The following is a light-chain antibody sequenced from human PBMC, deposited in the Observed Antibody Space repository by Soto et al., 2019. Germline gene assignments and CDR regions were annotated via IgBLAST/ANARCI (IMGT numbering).Light chain of an antibody. CDR3: QQYDNPALT. CDR1: QDISNY. J-gene: IGKJ4*01. Sequence: DIQMTQSPSSLPASVGDRVTITCQASQDISNYLNWYQQKSGKAPKLLIYDASNLETGVPSRFSGSGSGTHFTFTISSLQPEDIATYYCQQYDNPALTFGGGTKVEIK. CDR2: DAS. V-gene: IGKV1-33*01.